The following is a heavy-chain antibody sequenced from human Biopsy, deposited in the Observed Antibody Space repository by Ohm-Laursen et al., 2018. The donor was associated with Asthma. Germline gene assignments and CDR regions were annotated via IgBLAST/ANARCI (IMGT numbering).Heavy chain of an antibody. CDR1: GFSISSYG. CDR3: AKDRVRINSAYYFDY. D-gene: IGHD3-10*01. Sequence: SLRLSCSASGFSISSYGMHWVRQAPGKGLEWVAVIWYDGSQKYYADSVKGRFTISRDNSKNTLYLQMNSLRVEDTAVYFCAKDRVRINSAYYFDYWGQGTLVTVSS. J-gene: IGHJ4*02. V-gene: IGHV3-33*06. CDR2: IWYDGSQK.